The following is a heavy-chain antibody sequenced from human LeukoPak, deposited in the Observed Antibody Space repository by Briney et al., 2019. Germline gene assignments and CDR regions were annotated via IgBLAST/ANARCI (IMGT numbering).Heavy chain of an antibody. CDR3: ARTMAEHAFNI. D-gene: IGHD3-10*01. CDR1: GYTFTKYG. CDR2: ISGFNGNT. J-gene: IGHJ3*02. V-gene: IGHV1-18*01. Sequence: ASVKVSCKASGYTFTKYGISWVRQAPGQGLEWMGWISGFNGNTNYAQNSQGRVTMTTDTSTSTVYMELRSLTSDDTAVYYCARTMAEHAFNIWGQGTMVTVSS.